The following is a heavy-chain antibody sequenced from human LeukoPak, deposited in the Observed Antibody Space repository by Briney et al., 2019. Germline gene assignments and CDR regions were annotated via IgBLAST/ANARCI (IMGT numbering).Heavy chain of an antibody. J-gene: IGHJ4*02. Sequence: SETLSLTCTVSGGSLNRYYWTWIRQPPGKGLEWIGYMHYCGNTNYKTSLKNRVTISVDTSKSQFSLKLSAVTAADTAVYYCARVSSSSWFGPFDYWGQGTLATVSS. V-gene: IGHV4-59*01. CDR3: ARVSSSSWFGPFDY. CDR1: GGSLNRYY. D-gene: IGHD6-13*01. CDR2: MHYCGNT.